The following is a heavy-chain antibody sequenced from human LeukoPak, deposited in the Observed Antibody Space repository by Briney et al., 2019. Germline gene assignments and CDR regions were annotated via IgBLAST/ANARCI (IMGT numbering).Heavy chain of an antibody. CDR3: AREGWEGTVVTDAFDI. CDR2: IKQDGSEK. CDR1: GFTFSSYW. D-gene: IGHD4-23*01. Sequence: GGSLRLSCAASGFTFSSYWMSWVRQAPGKGLEWVANIKQDGSEKYYVDSVKGRFTISRDNAKNSLYLQMNSLRAEDTAVYYCAREGWEGTVVTDAFDIWGQGTWSPSLQ. J-gene: IGHJ3*02. V-gene: IGHV3-7*01.